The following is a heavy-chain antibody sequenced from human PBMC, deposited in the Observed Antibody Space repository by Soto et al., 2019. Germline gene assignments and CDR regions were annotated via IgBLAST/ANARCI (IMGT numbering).Heavy chain of an antibody. CDR3: ARVVNYDDGSGSTCFHP. CDR2: IYHTGTT. J-gene: IGHJ5*02. CDR1: RGSINSGGYS. D-gene: IGHD3-22*01. Sequence: PSETLSLTCTVSRGSINSGGYSWTWIRQPPGKGLEWIGFIYHTGTTYYNPSLKSRVTISVDRSKNQFSLKLNSVTAADTAVYYCARVVNYDDGSGSTCFHPLREGALVTVPS. V-gene: IGHV4-30-2*01.